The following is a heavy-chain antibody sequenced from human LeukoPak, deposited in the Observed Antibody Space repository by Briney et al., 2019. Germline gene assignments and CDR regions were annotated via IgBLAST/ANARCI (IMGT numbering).Heavy chain of an antibody. Sequence: GGSLRLSCAASGFTFGSYGMHWVRQAPGKGLEWVAFIRYDGSNKYYADSVKGRFTISRDNSKNTLYLQMNSLKIEDTAVYYCSRPDDYGDYWGQGTLVTVSS. J-gene: IGHJ4*02. CDR3: SRPDDYGDY. D-gene: IGHD1-14*01. CDR1: GFTFGSYG. CDR2: IRYDGSNK. V-gene: IGHV3-30*02.